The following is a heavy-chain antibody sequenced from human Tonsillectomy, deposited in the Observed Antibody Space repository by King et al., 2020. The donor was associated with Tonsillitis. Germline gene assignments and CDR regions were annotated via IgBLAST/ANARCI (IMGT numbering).Heavy chain of an antibody. CDR1: GFTFSSYA. D-gene: IGHD6-25*01. CDR3: AKSPRLQKYFGY. J-gene: IGHJ4*02. V-gene: IGHV3-23*04. CDR2: ISGSDGST. Sequence: VQLVESGGGLVQPGGSLRLSCAASGFTFSSYAMSWVRQAPGKGLEWVSTISGSDGSTYYAESVKGRFTISRDNSKSTLYLQMNSLRAEGTAVYYCAKSPRLQKYFGYWGQGTLVTVSS.